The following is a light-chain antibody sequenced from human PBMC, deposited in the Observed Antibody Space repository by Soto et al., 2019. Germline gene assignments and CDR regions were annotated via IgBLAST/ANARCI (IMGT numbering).Light chain of an antibody. CDR3: QQYNSWPPVYN. Sequence: EILLTQSPATLSVSPGERATLSCRVSQSISRSCAWYQQKPGQAPRLLIYGASTSATGIPARCSGSGSGTEFTLTISSLQSEDFAVYYGQQYNSWPPVYNVGKGTRL. CDR1: QSISRS. J-gene: IGKJ2*01. V-gene: IGKV3-15*01. CDR2: GAS.